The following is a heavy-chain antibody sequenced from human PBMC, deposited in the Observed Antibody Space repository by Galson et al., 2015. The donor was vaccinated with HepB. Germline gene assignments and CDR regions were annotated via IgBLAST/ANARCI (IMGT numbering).Heavy chain of an antibody. CDR3: ARSPESARWFRELLSSYYYYYYMDV. J-gene: IGHJ6*03. D-gene: IGHD3-10*01. CDR2: IKQDGSEK. CDR1: GFTFSSYW. Sequence: SLRLSCAASGFTFSSYWMSWVRQAPGKGLEWVANIKQDGSEKYYVDSVKGRFTISRDNAKNSLYLQMNSLRAEDTAVYYCARSPESARWFRELLSSYYYYYYMDVWGKGTTVTVSS. V-gene: IGHV3-7*01.